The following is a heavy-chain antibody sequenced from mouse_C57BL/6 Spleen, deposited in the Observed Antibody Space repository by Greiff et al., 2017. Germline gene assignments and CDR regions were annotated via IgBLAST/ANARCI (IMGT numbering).Heavy chain of an antibody. Sequence: QVQLQQPGAELVKPGASVKLSCKASGYTFTSYWMQWVKQRPGQGLEWIGEIDPSDSYTNYNQKFKGKATLTVDTSSSTAYMQLSSLTSEDSAVYYWARQLRPHFDYWGQGTTLTVSS. J-gene: IGHJ2*01. CDR2: IDPSDSYT. CDR3: ARQLRPHFDY. V-gene: IGHV1-50*01. D-gene: IGHD3-2*02. CDR1: GYTFTSYW.